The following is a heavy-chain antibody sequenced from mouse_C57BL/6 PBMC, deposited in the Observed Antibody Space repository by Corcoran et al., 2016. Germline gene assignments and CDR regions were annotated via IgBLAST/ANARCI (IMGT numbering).Heavy chain of an antibody. CDR1: GYTFTDYY. D-gene: IGHD2-4*01. CDR3: ARKDYDSGAY. J-gene: IGHJ3*01. Sequence: EVQLQQSGPVLVKPGASVKMSCKASGYTFTDYYMNWVKQSHGKSLEWIGDINPNNGGTSYNQKFKGKATLTVDKSSSTAYMELRSLTSEDSAVYYCARKDYDSGAYWGQGTLVTVSA. CDR2: INPNNGGT. V-gene: IGHV1-26*01.